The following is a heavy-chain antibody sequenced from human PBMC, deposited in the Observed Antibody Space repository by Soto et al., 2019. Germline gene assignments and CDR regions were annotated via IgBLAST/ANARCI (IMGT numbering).Heavy chain of an antibody. CDR2: FDPEDGET. V-gene: IGHV1-24*01. J-gene: IGHJ4*02. CDR3: ATAMYSYGSYYFDY. D-gene: IGHD5-18*01. Sequence: GASVKVSCKVSGYTLTELSMHWVRQAPGKGLEWMGGFDPEDGETIYAQKFQGRVTMTEDTSTDTAYMELSSLRSEDTAVYYCATAMYSYGSYYFDYWGQGTLVTVSS. CDR1: GYTLTELS.